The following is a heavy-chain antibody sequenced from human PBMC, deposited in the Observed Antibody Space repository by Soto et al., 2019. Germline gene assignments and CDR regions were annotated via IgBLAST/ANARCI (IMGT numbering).Heavy chain of an antibody. CDR3: ARLHNWNPSVTFDY. CDR2: ISYDGSNK. D-gene: IGHD1-20*01. J-gene: IGHJ4*02. CDR1: GFTFSSYG. V-gene: IGHV3-30*03. Sequence: QVQLVESGGGVVQPGRSLRLSCAASGFTFSSYGMHWVRQAPGKGLEWVAVISYDGSNKYYADSVKGRFTISRDNSKNTLYLQMNSLRAEDTAVYYCARLHNWNPSVTFDYWGQGTLVTVSS.